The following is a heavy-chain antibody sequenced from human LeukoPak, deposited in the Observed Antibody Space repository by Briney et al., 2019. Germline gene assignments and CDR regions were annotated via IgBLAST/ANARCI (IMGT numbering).Heavy chain of an antibody. V-gene: IGHV1-2*06. Sequence: GASVKVSCKASGYTFSGYYIHWVRQAPGQGLEWMGRINPNSGGTNYAQKFQGRVTMTRDTSISTAYMELNSLRSDDTAVYYCARDCGGDCYQAYWGQGTLVTVSS. J-gene: IGHJ4*02. CDR2: INPNSGGT. D-gene: IGHD2-21*02. CDR1: GYTFSGYY. CDR3: ARDCGGDCYQAY.